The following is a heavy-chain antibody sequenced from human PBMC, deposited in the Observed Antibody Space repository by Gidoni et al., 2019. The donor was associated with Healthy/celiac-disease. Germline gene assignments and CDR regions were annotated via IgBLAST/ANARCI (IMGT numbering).Heavy chain of an antibody. CDR1: GGSISSGGYS. CDR3: ARDGDAQGAGAFDY. CDR2: IYHSGST. Sequence: QLQLQESGSGLVKPSQTLSLTCAVSGGSISSGGYSWSWIRQPPGKGLDWIGYIYHSGSTYYNPSLKSRVTISVDRSKNQFSLKLSSVTAADTAVYYCARDGDAQGAGAFDYWGQGTLVTVSS. D-gene: IGHD7-27*01. V-gene: IGHV4-30-2*01. J-gene: IGHJ4*02.